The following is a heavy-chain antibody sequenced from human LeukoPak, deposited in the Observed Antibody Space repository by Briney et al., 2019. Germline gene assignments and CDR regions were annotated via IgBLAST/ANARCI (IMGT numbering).Heavy chain of an antibody. J-gene: IGHJ5*02. CDR2: IYYSGST. Sequence: SETLSLTFTVSGGSISSSSYYWGWIRQPPGKGLEWIGSIYYSGSTYYNPSLMSRVTISVDTSKNQFSLKLSSVTAADTAVYYCARRGPGHCSSTSCFEYNWFDPWGQGTLVTVSS. CDR3: ARRGPGHCSSTSCFEYNWFDP. V-gene: IGHV4-39*01. CDR1: GGSISSSSYY. D-gene: IGHD2-2*01.